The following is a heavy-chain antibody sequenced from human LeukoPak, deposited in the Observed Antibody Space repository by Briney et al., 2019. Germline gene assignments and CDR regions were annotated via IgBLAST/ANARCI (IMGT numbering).Heavy chain of an antibody. Sequence: PSETLSLTCTVSGGSISSYYWSWIRQPAGKGLEWIGRIYTSGSTNYNPSLKSRVTMSVDTSKNQFSLKLSSVTAADTAVYYCASPGARRRDDDAFDIWGQGTMVTASS. J-gene: IGHJ3*02. CDR2: IYTSGST. D-gene: IGHD1-1*01. V-gene: IGHV4-4*07. CDR3: ASPGARRRDDDAFDI. CDR1: GGSISSYY.